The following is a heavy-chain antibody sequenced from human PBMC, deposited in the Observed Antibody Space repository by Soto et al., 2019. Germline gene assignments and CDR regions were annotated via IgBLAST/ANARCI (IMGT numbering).Heavy chain of an antibody. V-gene: IGHV1-69*13. CDR3: ARRYCSSTSCYLWFDP. CDR1: GGTFSSYA. D-gene: IGHD2-2*01. CDR2: IIPIFGTA. Sequence: SVKVSCKASGGTFSSYAISWVRQAPGQGLEWMGGIIPIFGTANYAQKFQGRVTITADESTSTAYMELSSLRSEDTAVYYCARRYCSSTSCYLWFDPWGQGTLVTVSS. J-gene: IGHJ5*02.